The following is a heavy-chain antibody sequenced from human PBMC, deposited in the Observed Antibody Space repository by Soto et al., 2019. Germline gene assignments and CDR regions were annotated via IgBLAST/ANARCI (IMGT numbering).Heavy chain of an antibody. CDR2: IYYSGST. Sequence: SETLSLTCTVSGGSVSSGSYYWSWIRQPPGKGLEWIGYIYYSGSTNYNPSLKSRVTISVDTSKNQFSLKLSSVTAADTAVYYCARELYSSGWYTPYYYYGMDVWGQGTTVTVSS. CDR3: ARELYSSGWYTPYYYYGMDV. V-gene: IGHV4-61*01. J-gene: IGHJ6*02. D-gene: IGHD6-19*01. CDR1: GGSVSSGSYY.